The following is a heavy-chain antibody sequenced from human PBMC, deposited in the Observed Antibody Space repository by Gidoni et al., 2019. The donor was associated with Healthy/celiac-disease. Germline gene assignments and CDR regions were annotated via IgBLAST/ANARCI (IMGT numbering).Heavy chain of an antibody. Sequence: VQLVESGGGLVKPVGSLRLSCEHSGFTVSNAWISWVRQAPGKGLEWVGRIKSKTDGGTTDYAAPVKGRFTISRDDSKNTLYLQMNSLKTEDTAVYYCTTDRYGMDVWGQGTTVTVSS. CDR1: GFTVSNAW. CDR2: IKSKTDGGTT. J-gene: IGHJ6*02. CDR3: TTDRYGMDV. V-gene: IGHV3-15*01.